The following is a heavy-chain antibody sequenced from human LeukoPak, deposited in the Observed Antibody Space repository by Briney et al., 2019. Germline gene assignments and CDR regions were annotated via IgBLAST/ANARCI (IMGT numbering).Heavy chain of an antibody. J-gene: IGHJ4*02. CDR1: GGSMTNYY. CDR3: ARGGSSDWYPLMK. CDR2: IYGNGNT. D-gene: IGHD2-21*01. V-gene: IGHV4-4*07. Sequence: SETPSLTCTVSGGSMTNYYWHWIRQPAGKGLEWIGHIYGNGNTDFNPSLNSRVTISLDKSQNQFSLQLKSVTAADTAVYYCARGGSSDWYPLMKWGQGILVTVSS.